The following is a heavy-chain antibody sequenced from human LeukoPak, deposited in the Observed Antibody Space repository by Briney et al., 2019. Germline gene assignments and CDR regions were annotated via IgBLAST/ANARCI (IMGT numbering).Heavy chain of an antibody. CDR2: IYYSGST. D-gene: IGHD3-10*01. J-gene: IGHJ6*03. CDR1: GGSISSYY. CDR3: ARVTESYGSGRRHNYYYYYMDV. V-gene: IGHV4-59*01. Sequence: SETLSLTCTVSGGSISSYYWSWIRQPPGKGLEWIGYIYYSGSTYYNPSLKSRVTISVDTSKNQFSLKLSSVTAADTAVYYCARVTESYGSGRRHNYYYYYMDVWGKGTTVTISS.